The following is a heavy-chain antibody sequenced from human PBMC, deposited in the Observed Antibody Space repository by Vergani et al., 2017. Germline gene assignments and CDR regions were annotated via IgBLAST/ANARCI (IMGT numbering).Heavy chain of an antibody. CDR1: GGSISSGSYY. V-gene: IGHV4-61*10. D-gene: IGHD3-9*01. CDR2: IYSTGST. J-gene: IGHJ6*02. CDR3: ARVMYRDEASTGYRLEGMDI. Sequence: QVQLQESGPGLVMPSQTLSLTCTVSGGSISSGSYYWSWIRQPAGKGLEWIGYIYSTGSTNYNPSLNSRVTMSVDTSKNQFSLKLRSVTAADTAVYFCARVMYRDEASTGYRLEGMDIWGQGTTVTISS.